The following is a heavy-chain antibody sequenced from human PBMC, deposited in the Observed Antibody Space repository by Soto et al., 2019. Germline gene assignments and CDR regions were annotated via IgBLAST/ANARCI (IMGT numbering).Heavy chain of an antibody. CDR1: GFTFSSYA. CDR3: ARDYSVSGSYAPWFDP. V-gene: IGHV3-23*01. CDR2: LSGSGGTT. D-gene: IGHD3-10*01. Sequence: PGGSLRLSCAASGFTFSSYAMSWVRQTPGKGLEWVSTLSGSGGTTYYADSVKGQFTISRDSSKNTVYLQMNSLRAEDTAVYFCARDYSVSGSYAPWFDPRGQGTQVTVSS. J-gene: IGHJ5*02.